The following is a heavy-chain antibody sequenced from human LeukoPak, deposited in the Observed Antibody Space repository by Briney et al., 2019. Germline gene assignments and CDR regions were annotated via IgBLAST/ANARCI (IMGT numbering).Heavy chain of an antibody. D-gene: IGHD3-22*01. CDR3: ARDDSSGYIDY. CDR2: IYYSGST. CDR1: AGSISSYY. V-gene: IGHV4-59*01. J-gene: IGHJ4*02. Sequence: SETLSLTCTGSAGSISSYYWSWIRQPPGKGLEWIGYIYYSGSTNYNPSLKSRVTISVDTSKNQFSLKLSSVTAADTAVYYCARDDSSGYIDYWGQGTLVTVSS.